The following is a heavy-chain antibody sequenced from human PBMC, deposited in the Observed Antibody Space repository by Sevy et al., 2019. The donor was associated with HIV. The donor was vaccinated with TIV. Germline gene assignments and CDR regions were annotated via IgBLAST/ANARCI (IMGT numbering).Heavy chain of an antibody. Sequence: GGSLRLSCAASGFTFSGSAMHWVRQASGKGLEWVGRIRSKANSYATAYAASVKGRFTISRDDSKNTAYLQMNSLKTEDTAVYYCPRHFDSGYDYIDYWGQGTLVTVSS. D-gene: IGHD5-12*01. V-gene: IGHV3-73*01. CDR3: PRHFDSGYDYIDY. CDR2: IRSKANSYAT. CDR1: GFTFSGSA. J-gene: IGHJ4*02.